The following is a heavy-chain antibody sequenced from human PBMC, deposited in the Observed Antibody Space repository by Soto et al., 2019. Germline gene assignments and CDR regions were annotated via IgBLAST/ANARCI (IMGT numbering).Heavy chain of an antibody. CDR2: IYHSGST. CDR1: GGSISSSNW. V-gene: IGHV4-4*02. J-gene: IGHJ4*02. D-gene: IGHD2-15*01. Sequence: QVQLQESGPGLVKPSGTLSLTCAVSGGSISSSNWWSWVRQPPGKGLEWIGEIYHSGSTNYNPSLKRRVTISVDKSKNQFSLKLSSVTAADTAVYYCARSFGTLMPAYCSGGSCYPFDYWGQGTLVTVSS. CDR3: ARSFGTLMPAYCSGGSCYPFDY.